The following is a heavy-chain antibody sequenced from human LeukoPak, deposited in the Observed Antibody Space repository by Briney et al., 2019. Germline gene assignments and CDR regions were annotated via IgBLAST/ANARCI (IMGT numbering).Heavy chain of an antibody. D-gene: IGHD6-6*01. CDR3: ARIGSPSIAARQVFSYYYYGMDV. V-gene: IGHV4-34*01. Sequence: NPSETLSLTCAVYGGSFSGYYWSWIRQPPGKGLEWTGEINHSGSTNYNPSLKSRVTISVDTSKNQFSLRLSSVTAADTAVYYCARIGSPSIAARQVFSYYYYGMDVWGQGTTVTVSS. CDR1: GGSFSGYY. CDR2: INHSGST. J-gene: IGHJ6*02.